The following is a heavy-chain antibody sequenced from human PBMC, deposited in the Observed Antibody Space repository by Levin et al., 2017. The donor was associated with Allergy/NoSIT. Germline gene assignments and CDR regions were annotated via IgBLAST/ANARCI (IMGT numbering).Heavy chain of an antibody. Sequence: GESLKISCAASGFTFSSYAMSWVRQAPGKGLEWVSAISGSGGSTYYADSVKGRFTISRDNSKNTLYLQMNSLRAEDTAVYYCAKPCAGIAVRYFDYWGQGTLVTVSS. CDR2: ISGSGGST. J-gene: IGHJ4*02. D-gene: IGHD6-19*01. V-gene: IGHV3-23*01. CDR1: GFTFSSYA. CDR3: AKPCAGIAVRYFDY.